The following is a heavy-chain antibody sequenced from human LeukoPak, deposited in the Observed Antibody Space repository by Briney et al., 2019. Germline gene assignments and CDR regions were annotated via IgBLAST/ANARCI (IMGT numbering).Heavy chain of an antibody. CDR3: ARGSSGWTHFDY. J-gene: IGHJ4*02. D-gene: IGHD6-19*01. Sequence: SETLSLTCTVSGGSISSYYWSWIRQPPGKGLEWIGYIFDSGSTNYSPSLKSRATISVDTSRNQFSLKLSSMTAADTAVCYCARGSSGWTHFDYWGQGTLVTVSS. CDR2: IFDSGST. CDR1: GGSISSYY. V-gene: IGHV4-59*01.